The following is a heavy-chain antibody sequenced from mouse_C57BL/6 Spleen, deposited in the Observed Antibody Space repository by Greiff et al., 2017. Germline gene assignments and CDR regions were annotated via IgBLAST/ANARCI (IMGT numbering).Heavy chain of an antibody. V-gene: IGHV1-53*01. Sequence: QVQLQQPGTELVKPGASVKLSCKASGYTFTSYWMHWVKQRPGQGLEWIGNINPSNGGTNYNEKFKSKATMTVDKSSSTAYMQLSSLASEDSAVYYCARGIYDGYYCAMDYWGQGTSVTVSS. J-gene: IGHJ4*01. CDR3: ARGIYDGYYCAMDY. CDR2: INPSNGGT. D-gene: IGHD2-3*01. CDR1: GYTFTSYW.